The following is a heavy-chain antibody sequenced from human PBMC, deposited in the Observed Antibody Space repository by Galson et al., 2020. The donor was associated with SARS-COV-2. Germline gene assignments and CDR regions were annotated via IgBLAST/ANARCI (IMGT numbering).Heavy chain of an antibody. V-gene: IGHV3-23*01. CDR2: ISGSGGST. D-gene: IGHD3-10*01. Sequence: GGSLRLSCAASGFTFSSYAMSWVRQAPGKGLEWVSAISGSGGSTYYADSVKGRFTISRDNSKNTLYLQMNSLRAEDTAVYYCAKAAPVTMVRGVIIRVAFFDYWGQGTLVTVSS. CDR1: GFTFSSYA. J-gene: IGHJ4*02. CDR3: AKAAPVTMVRGVIIRVAFFDY.